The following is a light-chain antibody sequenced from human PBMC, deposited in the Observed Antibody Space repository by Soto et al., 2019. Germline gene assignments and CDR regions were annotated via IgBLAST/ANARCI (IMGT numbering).Light chain of an antibody. CDR1: QSLLHSNGYNY. CDR2: KVS. Sequence: DIVMTQSPLSLPVTPGEPASISCRSSQSLLHSNGYNYLNWFQQRPGQSPRRLIYKVSNRDSGVPDRFSGSGSGTDFTLKISRVEAEDVGVYYCMQGTHWPRTFGQGTKVDIK. V-gene: IGKV2-30*02. CDR3: MQGTHWPRT. J-gene: IGKJ1*01.